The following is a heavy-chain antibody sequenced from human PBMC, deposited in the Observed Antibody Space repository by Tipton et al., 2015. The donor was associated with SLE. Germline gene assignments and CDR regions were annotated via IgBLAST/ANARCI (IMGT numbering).Heavy chain of an antibody. V-gene: IGHV4-59*11. CDR3: AAERSSSWSYFDY. D-gene: IGHD6-13*01. J-gene: IGHJ4*02. Sequence: TLSLTCTVSGGSISSHYWIWIRQPPGKGLEWFGYIYYSGSTNYNPSLKSRVTISVDTSKNQFSLKLSSVTAADTAVYYCAAERSSSWSYFDYWSQGTLVTVSS. CDR1: GGSISSHY. CDR2: IYYSGST.